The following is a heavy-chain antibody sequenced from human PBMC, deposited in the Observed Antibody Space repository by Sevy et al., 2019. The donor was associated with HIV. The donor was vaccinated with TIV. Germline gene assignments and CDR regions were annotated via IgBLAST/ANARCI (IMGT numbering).Heavy chain of an antibody. V-gene: IGHV1-69*13. CDR1: GGTFSSYA. Sequence: ASVKVSCKASGGTFSSYAISWVRQAPGQGLEWMGGIIPIFGTANYAKKFQGRVTITEDESTSTAYMELSSLRPEDTAVYYCARGTIAARPGWFDPWGQGTLVTVSS. J-gene: IGHJ5*02. CDR2: IIPIFGTA. D-gene: IGHD6-6*01. CDR3: ARGTIAARPGWFDP.